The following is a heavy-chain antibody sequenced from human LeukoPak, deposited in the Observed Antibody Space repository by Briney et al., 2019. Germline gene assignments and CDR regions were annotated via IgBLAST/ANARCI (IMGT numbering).Heavy chain of an antibody. CDR3: AKGRRLDYFDY. V-gene: IGHV1-46*01. D-gene: IGHD6-19*01. J-gene: IGHJ4*02. CDR1: GYTFTSYY. CDR2: INPSGGST. Sequence: ASVKVSCKASGYTFTSYYMHWVRQAPGQGLEWMGIINPSGGSTSYAQKFQGRVSVTRDTSTSTVYMELSSLRSEDTALYYCAKGRRLDYFDYWGQGTLVTVSS.